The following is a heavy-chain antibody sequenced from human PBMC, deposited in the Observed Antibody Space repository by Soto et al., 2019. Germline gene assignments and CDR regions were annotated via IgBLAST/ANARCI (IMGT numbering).Heavy chain of an antibody. V-gene: IGHV1-18*01. CDR1: GYTFTSYG. CDR2: ISAYNGNT. D-gene: IGHD1-26*01. J-gene: IGHJ3*02. Sequence: GASVKVSCKASGYTFTSYGISWVRQAPGQGLEWMGWISAYNGNTNYAQKLQGWVTMTRDTSISTAYMELSRLRSDDTAVYYCARDPSSGSSDDAFDIWGQGTMVTVSS. CDR3: ARDPSSGSSDDAFDI.